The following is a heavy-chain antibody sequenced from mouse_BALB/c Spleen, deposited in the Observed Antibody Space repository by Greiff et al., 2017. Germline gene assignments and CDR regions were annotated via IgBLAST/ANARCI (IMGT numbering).Heavy chain of an antibody. D-gene: IGHD1-2*01. CDR2: INSNGGST. Sequence: DVQLQESGGGLVQPGGSLKLSCAASGFTFSSYGMSWVRQTPDKRLELVATINSNGGSTYYPDSVKGRFTISRDNATNTLYLQLSSLKSEDTAMYYGARDSFTTATSAGFAYWGQGTLVTVSA. CDR1: GFTFSSYG. V-gene: IGHV5-6-3*01. CDR3: ARDSFTTATSAGFAY. J-gene: IGHJ3*01.